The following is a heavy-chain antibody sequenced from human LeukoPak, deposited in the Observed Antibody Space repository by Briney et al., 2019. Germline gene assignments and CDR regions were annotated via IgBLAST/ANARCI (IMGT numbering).Heavy chain of an antibody. CDR3: ARRRYDILTGSVEVGDY. CDR2: ISSSGSTI. Sequence: GGSLRLSCAASGFTFSNAWMSWVRQAPGKGLEWVSYISSSGSTIYYADSVKGRFTISRDNAKNSLYLQMNSLRAEDTAVYYCARRRYDILTGSVEVGDYWGQGTLVTVSS. CDR1: GFTFSNAW. J-gene: IGHJ4*02. D-gene: IGHD3-9*01. V-gene: IGHV3-11*04.